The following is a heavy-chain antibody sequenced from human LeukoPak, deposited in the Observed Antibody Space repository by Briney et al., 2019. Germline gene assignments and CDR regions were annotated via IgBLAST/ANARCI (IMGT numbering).Heavy chain of an antibody. Sequence: VSVKVSCKASGYIFTGYYIHWVRQAPGQGLEWMGWINPNSGGTNYAQRFQGRVAMTRDTSISTAYMELSRLRSDDTAVYYCAREDSSGWYGLDYWGQGTLVTVSS. D-gene: IGHD6-19*01. V-gene: IGHV1-2*02. CDR2: INPNSGGT. CDR1: GYIFTGYY. CDR3: AREDSSGWYGLDY. J-gene: IGHJ4*02.